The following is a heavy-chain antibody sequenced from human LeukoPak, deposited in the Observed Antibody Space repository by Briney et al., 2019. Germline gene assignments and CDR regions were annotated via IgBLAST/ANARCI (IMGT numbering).Heavy chain of an antibody. V-gene: IGHV1-2*02. CDR2: INPNSGGT. CDR1: GYTFTGYY. J-gene: IGHJ5*02. D-gene: IGHD4-17*01. Sequence: ASVKVSCKASGYTFTGYYMHWVRQAPGQGLEWMGWINPNSGGTNYAQKFQGRVTMTRDTSTSTAYMELSRLRSDDTAVYYCATYGDYGPYNWFDPWGQGTLVTVSS. CDR3: ATYGDYGPYNWFDP.